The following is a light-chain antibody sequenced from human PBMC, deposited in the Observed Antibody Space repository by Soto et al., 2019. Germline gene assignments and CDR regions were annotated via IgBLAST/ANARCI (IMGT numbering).Light chain of an antibody. CDR3: AAWDDSLSGWV. J-gene: IGLJ3*02. Sequence: QSVLTQPPSASGTPGQRVTISCSGTSSNIGSNYVYWYQQLPGTAPKLRIYKNNQRPSGVPERFSGFKSGTSASLAISGLRSEDEADYYCAAWDDSLSGWVFGGGTKLTVL. CDR1: SSNIGSNY. CDR2: KNN. V-gene: IGLV1-47*01.